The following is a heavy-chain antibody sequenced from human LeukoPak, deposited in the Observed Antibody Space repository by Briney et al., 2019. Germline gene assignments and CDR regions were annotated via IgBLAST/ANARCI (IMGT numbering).Heavy chain of an antibody. Sequence: GGSLRLSCAASGFTFSSYAMSWVRQAPGKGLEWVSAISGSGGSTYYADSVKGRFTISRDNSKNTLYLQMNSLRAEDTAVYYCAKEPGYCSGGSCGTGGYWGQGTLVTVSS. CDR3: AKEPGYCSGGSCGTGGY. CDR2: ISGSGGST. D-gene: IGHD2-15*01. CDR1: GFTFSSYA. J-gene: IGHJ4*02. V-gene: IGHV3-23*01.